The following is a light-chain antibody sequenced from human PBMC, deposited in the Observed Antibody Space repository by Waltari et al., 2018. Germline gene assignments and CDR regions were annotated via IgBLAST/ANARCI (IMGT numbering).Light chain of an antibody. V-gene: IGLV6-57*04. CDR3: QSSDNTPQVI. CDR1: SGSIGSNY. CDR2: EDN. J-gene: IGLJ2*01. Sequence: NFLLTQPHSVSDSPRKTITISCTRSSGSIGSNYVQWYQQRPGSAPITLIYEDNQRPSGVPDRFSGSIDSSSNSASLTIAGLKTEDEADYYCQSSDNTPQVIFGGGTKLAVL.